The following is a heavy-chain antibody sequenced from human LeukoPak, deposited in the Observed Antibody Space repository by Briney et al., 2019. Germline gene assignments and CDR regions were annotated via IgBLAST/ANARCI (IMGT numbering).Heavy chain of an antibody. CDR1: GGSFNGYY. CDR3: ARDPPEDEWNSLDS. Sequence: SETLSLTCTVSGGSFNGYYWNWIRQAPGKGLEWIGFIHYSGLTVYSPSLQSRVSMSVDTSRNQFSLDLSSVAAADTALYYCARDPPEDEWNSLDSWGQGILVTVSS. V-gene: IGHV4-59*01. D-gene: IGHD1-7*01. J-gene: IGHJ4*02. CDR2: IHYSGLT.